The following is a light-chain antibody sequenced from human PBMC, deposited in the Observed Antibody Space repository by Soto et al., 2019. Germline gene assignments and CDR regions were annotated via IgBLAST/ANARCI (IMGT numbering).Light chain of an antibody. CDR2: ATS. CDR3: QQSVSSPYS. Sequence: DLPMTQFPSSLSASVGDRVTITCRTSQSIATFLNWYQQKPGKAPQLLIYATSRLHTGVPSKFSGSGSGTDFTLTISNLQRDDLATYYCQQSVSSPYSFGQGTKLQIK. J-gene: IGKJ2*01. V-gene: IGKV1-39*01. CDR1: QSIATF.